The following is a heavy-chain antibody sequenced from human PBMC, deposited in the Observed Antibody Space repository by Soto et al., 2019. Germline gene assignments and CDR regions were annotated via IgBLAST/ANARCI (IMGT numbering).Heavy chain of an antibody. V-gene: IGHV3-23*01. CDR3: AKGRSYYYYYGVDV. J-gene: IGHJ6*02. Sequence: GGSLRLSCAASGFTFSTYGMHWIRQAAGKGLEWVSDIIDSGGSTYYADSVKGRFTISRDNSKSTLYLQMNSLRAEDTALYYCAKGRSYYYYYGVDVWGQGTTVTVSS. CDR1: GFTFSTYG. CDR2: IIDSGGST.